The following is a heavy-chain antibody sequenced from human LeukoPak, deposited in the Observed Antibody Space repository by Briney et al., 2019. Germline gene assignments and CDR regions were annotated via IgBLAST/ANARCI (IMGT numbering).Heavy chain of an antibody. V-gene: IGHV4-39*01. CDR2: IYYSGST. CDR1: GVSISSSSYY. J-gene: IGHJ4*02. CDR3: ARVTTSTTRVY. D-gene: IGHD4-11*01. Sequence: SETLSLTCTVSGVSISSSSYYWGWIRQPPGKGLEWIGSIYYSGSTYYNPSLKSRVTISVDTSKNQFSLKLSSVTAADTAVYYCARVTTSTTRVYWGQGTLVTVSS.